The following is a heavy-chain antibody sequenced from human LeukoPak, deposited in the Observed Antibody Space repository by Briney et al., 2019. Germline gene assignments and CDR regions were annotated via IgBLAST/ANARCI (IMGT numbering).Heavy chain of an antibody. D-gene: IGHD3-22*01. CDR3: AKKGFRYDSSGYPDY. CDR2: ISGSGGST. Sequence: GGSLRLSCAASEFSVGSNYMTWVRQAPGKGLEWVSAISGSGGSTYYADSVKGRFTISRDNSKNTLYLQMNSLRAEDTAVYYCAKKGFRYDSSGYPDYWGQGTLVTVSS. J-gene: IGHJ4*02. V-gene: IGHV3-23*01. CDR1: EFSVGSNY.